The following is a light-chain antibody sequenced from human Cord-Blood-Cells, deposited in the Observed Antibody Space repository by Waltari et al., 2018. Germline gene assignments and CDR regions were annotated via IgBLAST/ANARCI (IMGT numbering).Light chain of an antibody. CDR1: QSISSW. CDR3: QQYNSYSYT. Sequence: ENQMTQSPSTLSASVGDRVTITCRASQSISSWLAWYQQKPGKAPKLLIYDASSLESGVPSRFSGSGCGTEFTLSISSLQPDDFATYYCQQYNSYSYTFGQGTKLEIK. CDR2: DAS. V-gene: IGKV1-5*01. J-gene: IGKJ2*01.